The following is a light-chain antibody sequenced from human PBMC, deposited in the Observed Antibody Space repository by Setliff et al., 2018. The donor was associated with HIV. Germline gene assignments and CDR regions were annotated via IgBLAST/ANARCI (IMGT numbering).Light chain of an antibody. Sequence: QSVLTQPPSASGTPGQRVTISCSGSSSNIGSNTVNWYQHLPGTAPKLLIHDNHERPSGIPERFSGSTSGTSATLAISGLQTGDEADYYCGAWDTSLAVYVFGTGTKVTVL. CDR2: DNH. V-gene: IGLV1-44*01. J-gene: IGLJ1*01. CDR1: SSNIGSNT. CDR3: GAWDTSLAVYV.